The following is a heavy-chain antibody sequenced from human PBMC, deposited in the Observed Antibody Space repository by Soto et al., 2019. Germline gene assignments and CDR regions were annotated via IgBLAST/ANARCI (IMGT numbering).Heavy chain of an antibody. CDR3: TTMEVDTIVRGVDYYYYYMDV. CDR1: GFTFSNAW. J-gene: IGHJ6*03. Sequence: EVQLVESGGGLVKPGGSLRLSCAASGFTFSNAWMSWVRQAPGKGLEWVGRIKSKTDGGTTDYAAPVKGRFTISRDDSKNTLYLQMNSLKTEDTAVYYCTTMEVDTIVRGVDYYYYYMDVWGKGTTVTVSS. CDR2: IKSKTDGGTT. V-gene: IGHV3-15*01. D-gene: IGHD3-10*01.